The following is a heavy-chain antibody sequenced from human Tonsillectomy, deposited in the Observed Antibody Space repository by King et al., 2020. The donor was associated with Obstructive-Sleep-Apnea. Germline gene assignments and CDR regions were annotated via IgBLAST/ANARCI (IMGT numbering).Heavy chain of an antibody. CDR3: ARSDDYYYYGFDV. D-gene: IGHD3-16*01. CDR1: GFMFSSYW. J-gene: IGHJ6*02. CDR2: IKQDGSEK. V-gene: IGHV3-7*03. Sequence: VQLVESGGGLVQPGGSLRLSCAASGFMFSSYWMSWVRQAPGKGLEWVANIKQDGSEKYYVDSVKGRFTISRDNAKNSLYLQMNSLRAEDTAVYYCARSDDYYYYGFDVWGQGTTVTVSS.